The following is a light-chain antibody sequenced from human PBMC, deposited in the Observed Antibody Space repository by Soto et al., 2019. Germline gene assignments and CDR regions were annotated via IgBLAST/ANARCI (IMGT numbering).Light chain of an antibody. V-gene: IGLV1-40*01. CDR3: QSHDISLDDSYV. CDR1: SSKIGAGYD. J-gene: IGLJ1*01. CDR2: DNN. Sequence: SALTQPPPVSWAPGQRVTISCTGSSSKIGAGYDVHWYQQLPGAAPKLLIYDNNNRPSGVPDRFSGSKSGTSASLAITGLQAEDEADYYCQSHDISLDDSYVFGTGTKVT.